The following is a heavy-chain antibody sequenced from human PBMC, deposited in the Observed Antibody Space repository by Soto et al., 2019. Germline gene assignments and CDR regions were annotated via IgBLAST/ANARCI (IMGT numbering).Heavy chain of an antibody. D-gene: IGHD3-16*02. CDR2: IIPIFGTA. J-gene: IGHJ6*02. Sequence: ASVKVSFKASGGTFSSYAISWVRQAPGQGLEWMGGIIPIFGTANYAQKFQGRVTITADESTSTAYMELSSLRSEDTAVYYCARATVMITFGGVIDYYYYYYGMDVWGQGTTVTVSS. CDR3: ARATVMITFGGVIDYYYYYYGMDV. CDR1: GGTFSSYA. V-gene: IGHV1-69*13.